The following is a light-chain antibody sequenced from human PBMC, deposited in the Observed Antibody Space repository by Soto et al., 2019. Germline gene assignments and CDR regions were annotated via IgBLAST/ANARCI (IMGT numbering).Light chain of an antibody. CDR1: LSVSVY. CDR3: QQYGSSPIT. Sequence: VLTQSPGTLSLSPGERATLSCRASLSVSVYLDWYQQKPGQAPRLLIYGASSRATGIPDRFSGSGSGTDFTLTISRLEPEDFAVYYCQQYGSSPITFGQGTRLEIK. CDR2: GAS. V-gene: IGKV3-20*01. J-gene: IGKJ5*01.